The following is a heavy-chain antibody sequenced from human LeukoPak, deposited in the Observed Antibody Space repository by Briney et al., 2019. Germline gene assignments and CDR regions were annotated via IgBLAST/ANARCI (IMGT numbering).Heavy chain of an antibody. CDR2: ISTNGGST. J-gene: IGHJ4*02. CDR1: GFTFTKYA. D-gene: IGHD3-22*01. CDR3: AKGGYYYSSGSFDY. Sequence: GRSLRLSCAASGFTFTKYAMYWVRPAPGRGLGYVSAISTNGGSTAYANSVKGRLTISRDNSDNSAFVQVGSLRTRDMPVYYFAKGGYYYSSGSFDYWGQGILVTVSS. V-gene: IGHV3-64*01.